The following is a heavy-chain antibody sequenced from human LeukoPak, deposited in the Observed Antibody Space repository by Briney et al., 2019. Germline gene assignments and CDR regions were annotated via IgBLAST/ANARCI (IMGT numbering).Heavy chain of an antibody. J-gene: IGHJ4*02. CDR2: IKANSGNT. Sequence: GSVKVSRKASGGTFSSYAMSWVRQAPGQGFEWLSWIKANSGNTSYAGKVRGRVTMTRDMSLSTAYMELSRLTLNDTAVYYCARGALDLETVTNYFEYWAQGTLVTVSS. CDR1: GGTFSSYA. D-gene: IGHD4-17*01. CDR3: ARGALDLETVTNYFEY. V-gene: IGHV1-2*02.